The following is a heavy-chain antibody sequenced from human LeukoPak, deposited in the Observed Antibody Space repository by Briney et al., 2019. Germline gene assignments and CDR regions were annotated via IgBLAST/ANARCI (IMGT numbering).Heavy chain of an antibody. CDR3: ARYLYYDILTGGNWFDP. J-gene: IGHJ5*02. CDR2: IYTSGST. V-gene: IGHV4-4*07. Sequence: SETLSLTCTVSGGSISSYYWSWIRQPAGKGLEWIGRIYTSGSTNYNPSLKSRVTMSVDTSKNQFSLKLSSVTAADTAVYYCARYLYYDILTGGNWFDPWGQGTLVTVSS. D-gene: IGHD3-9*01. CDR1: GGSISSYY.